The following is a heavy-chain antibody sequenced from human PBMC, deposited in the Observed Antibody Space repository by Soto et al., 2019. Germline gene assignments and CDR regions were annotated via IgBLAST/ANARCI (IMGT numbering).Heavy chain of an antibody. D-gene: IGHD2-15*01. CDR3: AKDRKGSYCSGGTCYSFDY. J-gene: IGHJ4*02. CDR2: ISGSGGST. V-gene: IGHV3-23*01. CDR1: GFTLGTYV. Sequence: EVQLLESGGGLVQPGGSLRHSCAASGFTLGTYVMTWVRQAPGKGLEWVSAISGSGGSTNYVDPVKGRFTISRDNTKNTLYLQMNRLRVEDTAGYYCAKDRKGSYCSGGTCYSFDYWGQGTLVTVPS.